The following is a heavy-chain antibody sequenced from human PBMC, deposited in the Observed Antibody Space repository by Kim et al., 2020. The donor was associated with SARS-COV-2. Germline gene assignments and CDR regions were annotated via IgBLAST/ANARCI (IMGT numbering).Heavy chain of an antibody. Sequence: GGSLRLSCAASGFTFSSYAMSWVRQAPGKGLEWVSAISGSGGSTYYADSVKGRFTISRDNSKNTLYLQMNSLRAEDTAVYYCAKSELWFNHGPPHAFDIWGQGTMVTVSS. D-gene: IGHD3-10*01. CDR3: AKSELWFNHGPPHAFDI. CDR1: GFTFSSYA. CDR2: ISGSGGST. V-gene: IGHV3-23*01. J-gene: IGHJ3*02.